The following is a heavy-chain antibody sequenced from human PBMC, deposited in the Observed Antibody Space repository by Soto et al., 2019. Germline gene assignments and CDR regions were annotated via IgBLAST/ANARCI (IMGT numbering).Heavy chain of an antibody. CDR2: IIPLLGIA. Sequence: HVQLVQSGAEVKKPGSSVKVSCKASGGTFSSYTIIWVRQSPGPGLEWMGRIIPLLGIANYAQRFQVRVTITADKSTSIAYMELSSLISEDTAGYYCAGSGYDLHKPYNNWFDPRGQGTLVTVSS. J-gene: IGHJ5*02. D-gene: IGHD5-12*01. V-gene: IGHV1-69*02. CDR3: AGSGYDLHKPYNNWFDP. CDR1: GGTFSSYT.